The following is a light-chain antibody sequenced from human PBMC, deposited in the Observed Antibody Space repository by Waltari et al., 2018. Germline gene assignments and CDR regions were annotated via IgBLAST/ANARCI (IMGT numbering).Light chain of an antibody. Sequence: SYPLTQPPSVSVAPGKTARITCGGNDIGSKSVHWYQQKPGQAHVLVIYYNSDRPSGIPERFSGSNSGNTATLTISRVEAGDEADYYCQVWDSSGDHPGVYWVFGGGTKLTVL. V-gene: IGLV3-21*04. CDR1: DIGSKS. J-gene: IGLJ3*02. CDR3: QVWDSSGDHPGVYWV. CDR2: YNS.